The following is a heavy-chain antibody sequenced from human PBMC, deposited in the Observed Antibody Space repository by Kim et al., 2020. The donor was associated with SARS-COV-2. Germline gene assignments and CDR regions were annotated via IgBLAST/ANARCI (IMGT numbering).Heavy chain of an antibody. V-gene: IGHV3-33*01. D-gene: IGHD6-19*01. J-gene: IGHJ4*02. CDR2: IWYDGSKK. CDR3: ARDQAVAGRGDY. Sequence: GGSLRLSCAASGFTVSSYGLTWVRQAPGKGLEWESVIWYDGSKKYYADPVKGLFTISRENSKNTLYLQMNSLRAEDTAVYYCARDQAVAGRGDYWGQGTLVTVSS. CDR1: GFTVSSYG.